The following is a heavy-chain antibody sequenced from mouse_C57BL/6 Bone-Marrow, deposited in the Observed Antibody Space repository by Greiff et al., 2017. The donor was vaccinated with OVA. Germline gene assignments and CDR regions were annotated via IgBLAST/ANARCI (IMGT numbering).Heavy chain of an antibody. CDR1: GFTFTDYY. J-gene: IGHJ2*01. D-gene: IGHD1-1*01. CDR3: ARCLGSHYFDY. CDR2: IRNKANGYTT. Sequence: EVQGVESGGGLVQPGGSLSLSCAASGFTFTDYYMSWVRQPPGKALEWLGFIRNKANGYTTEYSASVKGRFTISRDNSQSILYLQMNALRAEDSATYYCARCLGSHYFDYWGQGTTLTVSS. V-gene: IGHV7-3*01.